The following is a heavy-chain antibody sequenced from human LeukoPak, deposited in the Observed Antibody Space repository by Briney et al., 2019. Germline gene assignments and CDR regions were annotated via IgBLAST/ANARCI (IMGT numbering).Heavy chain of an antibody. V-gene: IGHV1-18*01. D-gene: IGHD3-16*01. CDR2: ISAYNGNT. Sequence: ASVKVSCKASGYTFTSYDINWVRQAPGQGLEWLGWISAYNGNTNYAQKLQGRVTMTTDTSTSTAYMELRSLRSDDTAVYYCARAGLSLSSTTGGASDYWGQGTLVTVSS. J-gene: IGHJ4*02. CDR1: GYTFTSYD. CDR3: ARAGLSLSSTTGGASDY.